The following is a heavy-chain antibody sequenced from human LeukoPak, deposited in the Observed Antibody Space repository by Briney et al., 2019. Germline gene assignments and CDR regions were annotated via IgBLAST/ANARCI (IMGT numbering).Heavy chain of an antibody. CDR1: GGFISSSSYY. CDR2: IYYSGST. Sequence: SETLSLTCTVSGGFISSSSYYWGWIRQPPGKGLEWIGSIYYSGSTYYNPSLKSRVTISVDTSKNQFSLKLSSVTAADTAVYYCARAYCGGDCYTNWFDPWGQGTLVTVSS. V-gene: IGHV4-39*01. D-gene: IGHD2-21*01. J-gene: IGHJ5*02. CDR3: ARAYCGGDCYTNWFDP.